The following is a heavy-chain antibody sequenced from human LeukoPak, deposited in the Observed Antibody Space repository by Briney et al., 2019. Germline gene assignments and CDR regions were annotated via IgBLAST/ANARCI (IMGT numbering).Heavy chain of an antibody. Sequence: SQTLSLTCALSGDSVSSNSAAWNWIRQSPSRGREWLGRTYYRSKWYNDYAVSVKSRITINPDTSKNQFSLQLNSVTPEDTAVYYCARAVGFGELFPTNWFDPWGQGTLVTVSS. CDR3: ARAVGFGELFPTNWFDP. CDR1: GDSVSSNSAA. CDR2: TYYRSKWYN. D-gene: IGHD3-10*01. V-gene: IGHV6-1*01. J-gene: IGHJ5*02.